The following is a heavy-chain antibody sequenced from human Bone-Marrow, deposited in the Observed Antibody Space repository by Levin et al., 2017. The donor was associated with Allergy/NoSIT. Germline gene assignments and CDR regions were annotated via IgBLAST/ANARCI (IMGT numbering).Heavy chain of an antibody. J-gene: IGHJ4*02. CDR1: GFTFSSYA. Sequence: GGSLRLSCAASGFTFSSYAMHWVRQAPGKGLEWVAVISYDGSNKYYADSVKGRFTISRDNSKNTLYLQMNSLRAEDTAVYYCASPYYDFWSGYYTRSGLWDYWGQATLVTVSS. V-gene: IGHV3-30*04. D-gene: IGHD3-3*01. CDR2: ISYDGSNK. CDR3: ASPYYDFWSGYYTRSGLWDY.